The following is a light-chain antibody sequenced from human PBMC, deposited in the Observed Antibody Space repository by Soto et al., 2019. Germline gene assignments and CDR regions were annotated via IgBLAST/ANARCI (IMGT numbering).Light chain of an antibody. CDR2: EVS. CDR1: SSDVGDYNY. J-gene: IGLJ1*01. Sequence: QSALTQPPSASGSPGQSVTISCTGTSSDVGDYNYVSWYQQHPGKAPKLMIYEVSKRPSGVPDRFSGSKSGNTASLTVSGLPAEDEAYYYCSSYAGSLYVFGTGTKLTVL. V-gene: IGLV2-8*01. CDR3: SSYAGSLYV.